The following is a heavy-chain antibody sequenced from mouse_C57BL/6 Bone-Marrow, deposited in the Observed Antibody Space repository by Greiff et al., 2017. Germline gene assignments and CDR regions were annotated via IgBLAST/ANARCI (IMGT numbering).Heavy chain of an antibody. CDR3: TTGVSNPAWFAY. CDR1: GFNIKDDY. Sequence: VQLQQSGAELVRPGASVKLSCTASGFNIKDDYMHWVKQRPEQGLEWIGWIDPENGDTEYASKFQGKATITADTSSNTAYLQLRSLTSEDTAVYYCTTGVSNPAWFAYWGQGTLVTVSA. J-gene: IGHJ3*01. D-gene: IGHD2-5*01. V-gene: IGHV14-4*01. CDR2: IDPENGDT.